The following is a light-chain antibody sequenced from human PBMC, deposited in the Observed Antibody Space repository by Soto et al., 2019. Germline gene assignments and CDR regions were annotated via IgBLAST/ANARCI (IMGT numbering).Light chain of an antibody. V-gene: IGKV1-8*01. J-gene: IGKJ1*01. Sequence: AIRMTQSPSSFSASTGDRVTITCRASQGISSYLAWYQQKPGKAPKLLIYAASTLQSGVSSRFSGSGSGTDFTLTISCLQSEDFATYYCQQYYSYPHPFGQGTKVEIK. CDR1: QGISSY. CDR3: QQYYSYPHP. CDR2: AAS.